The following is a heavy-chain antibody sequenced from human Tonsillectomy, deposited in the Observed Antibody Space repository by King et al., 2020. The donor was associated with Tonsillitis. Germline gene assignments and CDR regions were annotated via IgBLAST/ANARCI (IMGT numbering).Heavy chain of an antibody. CDR1: GFTFIIFC. CDR2: ITQDGREK. D-gene: IGHD2-2*01. Sequence: VHLVESGGGLVQPGGSLRLSCAASGFTFIIFCMSWVRQAPGKGLVWVGTITQDGREKYYVDSFKGRLTISRDNATNSLYLQMNSLRAEDTAVYYCARVDCSSTSCYASYYFDYWGQGTLVTVSS. J-gene: IGHJ4*02. CDR3: ARVDCSSTSCYASYYFDY. V-gene: IGHV3-7*03.